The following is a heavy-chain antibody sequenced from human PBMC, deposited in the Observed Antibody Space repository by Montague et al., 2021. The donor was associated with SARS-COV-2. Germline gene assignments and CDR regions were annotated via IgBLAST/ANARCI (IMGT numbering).Heavy chain of an antibody. CDR2: VNTSGRT. CDR3: ARHRAVTLTGFDY. CDR1: GGSISGGSYY. Sequence: TLSLTCTVSGGSISGGSYYWSWIRQPAGKGLEWLGQVNTSGRTKYNPSLKSRVTISVDTSKSQFSLELSSVTAADTGVFYCARHRAVTLTGFDYWGQGTLVTVSS. J-gene: IGHJ4*02. D-gene: IGHD3-9*01. V-gene: IGHV4-61*09.